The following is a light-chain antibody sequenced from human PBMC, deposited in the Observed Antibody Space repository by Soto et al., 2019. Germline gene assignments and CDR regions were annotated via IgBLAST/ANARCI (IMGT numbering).Light chain of an antibody. Sequence: QSALTQPPSASGSPGQSATISCTGTRSDVGGYNYVSWYHHHPGKAPKLIIYEVYKRPSGVPDRFSGSKSGNTAALTVSGLQAEDEADYYCSSYVGTNNYVFGTGTKVTVL. CDR3: SSYVGTNNYV. CDR2: EVY. V-gene: IGLV2-8*01. CDR1: RSDVGGYNY. J-gene: IGLJ1*01.